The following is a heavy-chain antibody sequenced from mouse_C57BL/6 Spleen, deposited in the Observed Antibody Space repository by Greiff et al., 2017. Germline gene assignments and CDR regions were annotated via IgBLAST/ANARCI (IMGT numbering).Heavy chain of an antibody. V-gene: IGHV3-6*01. Sequence: DVKLVESGPGLVKPSQSLSLTCSVTGYSITSGYYWNWIRQFPGNKLEWMGYISYDGSNNYNPSLKNRISITRDTSKNQFFLKLNSVTTEDTATYYCAREGDWDLYFDYWGQGTTLTVSS. CDR3: AREGDWDLYFDY. CDR1: GYSITSGYY. CDR2: ISYDGSN. J-gene: IGHJ2*01. D-gene: IGHD4-1*01.